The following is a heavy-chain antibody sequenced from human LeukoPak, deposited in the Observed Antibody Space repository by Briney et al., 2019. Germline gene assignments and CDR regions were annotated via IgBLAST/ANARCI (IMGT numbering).Heavy chain of an antibody. CDR2: INPNSGGT. J-gene: IGHJ6*03. CDR3: ARVVAVTGTPVYYMDV. Sequence: ASVTVSFTASGYMFTLYYMHWVRQAPGQGLEWMGWINPNSGGTNYAQKFQGRVTMTRDTSISTAYMDLNRLRSDDTAVYYCARVVAVTGTPVYYMDVWGKGTTVTVSS. CDR1: GYMFTLYY. D-gene: IGHD6-19*01. V-gene: IGHV1-2*02.